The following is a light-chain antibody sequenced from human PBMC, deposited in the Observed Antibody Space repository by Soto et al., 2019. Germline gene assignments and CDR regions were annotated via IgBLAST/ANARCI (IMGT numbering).Light chain of an antibody. J-gene: IGKJ4*01. V-gene: IGKV1-12*01. CDR3: QQANSLRP. Sequence: DIQMTQSPSSVSASVGDRVTITCRASQGISTWLAWYQLKPGKAPKLLIHTASTLQSGVPSSFSGSGSGTDFALTISSLQPDDFATYYCQQANSLRPFGGGTKVEIK. CDR1: QGISTW. CDR2: TAS.